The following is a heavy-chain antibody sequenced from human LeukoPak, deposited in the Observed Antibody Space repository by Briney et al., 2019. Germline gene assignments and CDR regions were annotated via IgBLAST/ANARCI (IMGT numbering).Heavy chain of an antibody. J-gene: IGHJ5*02. CDR3: ARDPPTKGNWFDP. Sequence: GRSLRLSCAASGFTFSSYAMHWVRQAPGKGLEWVAVISYDGSNKYYADSVKGRFTISRDNSKNTLYLQMNSLRAEDTAVYYCARDPPTKGNWFDPWGQGTLGNVSS. CDR1: GFTFSSYA. V-gene: IGHV3-30*04. CDR2: ISYDGSNK. D-gene: IGHD1-26*01.